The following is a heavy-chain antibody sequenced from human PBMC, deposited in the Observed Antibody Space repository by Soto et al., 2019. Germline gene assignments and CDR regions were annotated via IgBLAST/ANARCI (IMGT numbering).Heavy chain of an antibody. CDR3: AKDSPSLDIVVVPAASLDY. V-gene: IGHV3-30*18. CDR1: GFTFSSYG. D-gene: IGHD2-2*01. CDR2: ISYDGSNK. J-gene: IGHJ4*02. Sequence: GGSLRLSCAASGFTFSSYGMHWVRQAPGKGLEWVAVISYDGSNKYYADSVKGRFTISRDNSKNTLYLQMNSLRAEDTAVYYCAKDSPSLDIVVVPAASLDYWGQGTLVTVSS.